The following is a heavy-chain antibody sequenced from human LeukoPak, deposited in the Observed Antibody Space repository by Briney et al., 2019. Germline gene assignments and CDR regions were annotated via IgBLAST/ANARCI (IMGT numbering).Heavy chain of an antibody. D-gene: IGHD5-12*01. CDR2: IYYSGST. CDR1: GGSISSGGYY. V-gene: IGHV4-31*03. Sequence: SETLSLTCTVSGGSISSGGYYWSWIRQHPGKGLEWIGYIYYSGSTYYNPSLKSRVTISVDTSKNQFSLKLSSVTAADTAVYYCARASPEATSDYYYYGMDVWGQGTTVTVSS. CDR3: ARASPEATSDYYYYGMDV. J-gene: IGHJ6*02.